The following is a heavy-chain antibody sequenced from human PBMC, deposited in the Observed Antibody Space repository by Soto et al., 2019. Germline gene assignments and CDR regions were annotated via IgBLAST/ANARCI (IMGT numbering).Heavy chain of an antibody. V-gene: IGHV2-26*01. Sequence: QVTLKESGPVLVKPTETLTLTCIVSGFSLINDRMGVSWIRQPPGKALEWLAHIFSNDEKSYSTSLKTRLTIPKDTSKSQVDLTLPNMDPVDTGTYYCARIIAAVAEPWGQGTLVTVSS. J-gene: IGHJ4*02. CDR3: ARIIAAVAEP. D-gene: IGHD6-13*01. CDR1: GFSLINDRMG. CDR2: IFSNDEK.